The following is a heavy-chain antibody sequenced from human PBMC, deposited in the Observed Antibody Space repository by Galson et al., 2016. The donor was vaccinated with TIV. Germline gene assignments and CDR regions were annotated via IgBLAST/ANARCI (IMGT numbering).Heavy chain of an antibody. J-gene: IGHJ6*02. Sequence: SVKVSCKASGGTFSSYVIKWVRQAPGQGLEWMGEIIPMFGTANYAQKFQGRVTITADESTSTAYMELSSLRSEDTAVYYCAKDRNTAFDTHYAYYGLDGCGQGTTVIVSS. D-gene: IGHD5-18*01. CDR3: AKDRNTAFDTHYAYYGLDG. V-gene: IGHV1-69*13. CDR2: IIPMFGTA. CDR1: GGTFSSYV.